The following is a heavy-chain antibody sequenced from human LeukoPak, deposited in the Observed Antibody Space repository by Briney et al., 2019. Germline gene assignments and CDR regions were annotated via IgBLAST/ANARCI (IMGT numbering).Heavy chain of an antibody. CDR2: ISGSGAGT. J-gene: IGHJ3*02. CDR1: AFTFSSYG. D-gene: IGHD4-23*01. V-gene: IGHV3-23*01. CDR3: ARVRGGNRGDAFDI. Sequence: GGSLRLSCAASAFTFSSYGMGWVRQAPGKGLDWVSSISGSGAGTYYADSVKGRFTISRDNSKNTLYVQMKRLGAEDTALYYCARVRGGNRGDAFDIWGQGTMVTVSS.